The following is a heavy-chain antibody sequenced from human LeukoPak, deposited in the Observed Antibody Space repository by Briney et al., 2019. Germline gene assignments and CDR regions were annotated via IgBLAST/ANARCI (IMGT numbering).Heavy chain of an antibody. D-gene: IGHD3-10*01. J-gene: IGHJ6*03. CDR3: TTVSLWFPYYMDV. CDR2: IKSKTDGGTT. CDR1: GFTFSNAW. Sequence: PGGSLRLSCAASGFTFSNAWMSWVRQAPGKGLEWVGRIKSKTDGGTTDYAAPVKGRFTISRDDSKNTLYLQMNSLKTEDTAVYYCTTVSLWFPYYMDVWGKGTTVTVSS. V-gene: IGHV3-15*01.